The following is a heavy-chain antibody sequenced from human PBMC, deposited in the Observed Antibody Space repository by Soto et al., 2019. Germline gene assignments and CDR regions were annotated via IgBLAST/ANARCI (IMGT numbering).Heavy chain of an antibody. CDR2: ISGYNGNT. D-gene: IGHD2-15*01. V-gene: IGHV1-18*01. CDR3: ARGGGGGYCSGGSCYADY. J-gene: IGHJ4*02. CDR1: GYTFISHG. Sequence: QVQLVQSGAEVKKPGASVKVSCKASGYTFISHGISWVRQAPGQGLEWMGWISGYNGNTNYAQKLQGRVTMTTDTSTTTACMELRSRRSDDTAVFYCARGGGGGYCSGGSCYADYWGQGTLVTVSS.